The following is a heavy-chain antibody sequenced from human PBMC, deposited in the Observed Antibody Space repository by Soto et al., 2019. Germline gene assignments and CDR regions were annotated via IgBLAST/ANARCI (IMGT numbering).Heavy chain of an antibody. D-gene: IGHD3-10*01. CDR1: GFTFSDYY. CDR3: ARNFYGSGRKHYYYGMDV. Sequence: VGSLRLSCAASGFTFSDYYMSWIRQAPGKGLEWVSYISSSSSYTNYADSVKGRFTISRDNAKNSLYLQMNSLRAEDTAVYYCARNFYGSGRKHYYYGMDVWGQGTTVTVSS. J-gene: IGHJ6*02. CDR2: ISSSSSYT. V-gene: IGHV3-11*03.